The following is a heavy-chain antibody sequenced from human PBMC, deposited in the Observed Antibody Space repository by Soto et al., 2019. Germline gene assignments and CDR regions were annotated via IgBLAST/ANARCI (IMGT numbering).Heavy chain of an antibody. J-gene: IGHJ6*02. CDR3: ARDQDSYYDFWSGYSYYYYGMDV. V-gene: IGHV1-69*13. D-gene: IGHD3-3*01. Sequence: SVKVSCKASGGTFSSYAISWVRQAPGQGLEWMGGIIPIFGTANYAQKFQGRVTITADESTSTAYMELSSLRSEDMAVYYCARDQDSYYDFWSGYSYYYYGMDVWG. CDR2: IIPIFGTA. CDR1: GGTFSSYA.